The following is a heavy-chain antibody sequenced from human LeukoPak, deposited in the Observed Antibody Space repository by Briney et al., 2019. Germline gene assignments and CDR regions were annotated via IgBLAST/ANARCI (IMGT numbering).Heavy chain of an antibody. V-gene: IGHV4-59*12. CDR2: IYYTGNT. Sequence: SETLSLTCTVSGGSISLYYWSWIRQPPGKALEWIGYIYYTGNTNYNPSLKSRVTISVDTSKNQFSLKLNSVTAADTAVYYCARESYYDSSGYSHDAFDIWGQGTMVTVSS. CDR3: ARESYYDSSGYSHDAFDI. D-gene: IGHD3-22*01. CDR1: GGSISLYY. J-gene: IGHJ3*02.